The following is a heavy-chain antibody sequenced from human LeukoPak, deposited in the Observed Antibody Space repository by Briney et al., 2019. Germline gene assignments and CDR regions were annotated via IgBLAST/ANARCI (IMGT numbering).Heavy chain of an antibody. CDR1: GFTFSSYA. CDR3: ARTIVGATLDY. D-gene: IGHD1-26*01. J-gene: IGHJ4*02. Sequence: GGSLRLSCVASGFTFSSYAMSWVRQAPGKGLEWVSGISGGGGSIHYADSVKGRFTISRDNSKNTLYLQMNSLRAEDTAVYYCARTIVGATLDYWGQGTLVTVSS. CDR2: ISGGGGSI. V-gene: IGHV3-23*01.